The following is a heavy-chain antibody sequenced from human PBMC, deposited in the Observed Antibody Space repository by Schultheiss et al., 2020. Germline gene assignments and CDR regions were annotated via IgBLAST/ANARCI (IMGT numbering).Heavy chain of an antibody. Sequence: GGSLRLSCAASGFTLDDYAMHWVRQVPGKGLEWVANTKEDGSEKYYVDSVKGRFTISRDNAKNSLYLQMNSLRAEDTAAYYCARVHNYGLDNWGQGTLVTVS. CDR2: TKEDGSEK. CDR3: ARVHNYGLDN. V-gene: IGHV3-7*01. D-gene: IGHD5-18*01. J-gene: IGHJ4*02. CDR1: GFTLDDYA.